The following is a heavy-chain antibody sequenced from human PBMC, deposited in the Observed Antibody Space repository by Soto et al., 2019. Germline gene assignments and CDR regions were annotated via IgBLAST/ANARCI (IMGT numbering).Heavy chain of an antibody. CDR1: GFSFSSYA. CDR2: IWNDGGKE. CDR3: AKDFIGYCSSVNCHIFDF. Sequence: QVQLVESGGGVVQPGRSLRLSCAASGFSFSSYAIHWVRQAPGKGLEWVAGIWNDGGKEHYSDSVKGRFTISTDKSKNTVYLQMSSLTAEDTAVYYCAKDFIGYCSSVNCHIFDFWGQGTPVTVLS. J-gene: IGHJ4*02. V-gene: IGHV3-30*18. D-gene: IGHD2-15*01.